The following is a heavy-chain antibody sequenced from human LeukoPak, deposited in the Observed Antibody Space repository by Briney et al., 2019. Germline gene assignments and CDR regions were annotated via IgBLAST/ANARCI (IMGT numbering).Heavy chain of an antibody. CDR3: ARGGQRYCSSTSCYPVDY. V-gene: IGHV3-11*01. J-gene: IGHJ4*02. CDR1: GFTFSDYY. CDR2: ISSSGSTI. D-gene: IGHD2-2*01. Sequence: PGGSLRLSCAASGFTFSDYYMSWIRQAPGKGLEWVSYISSSGSTIYYADSVKGRFTISRDNAKNSLYLQMNSLRAEDTAVYYCARGGQRYCSSTSCYPVDYWGQGTLVTVSS.